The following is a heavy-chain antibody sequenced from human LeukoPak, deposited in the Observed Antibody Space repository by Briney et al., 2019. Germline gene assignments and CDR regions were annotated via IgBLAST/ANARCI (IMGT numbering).Heavy chain of an antibody. CDR1: GFTFSSYS. Sequence: NAGGSLRLSCAASGFTFSSYSMNWVRQAPGKGLEWVSSISSSSSYIYYADSVKGRFTISRDNAKNSLYLQMNSLRAEETAVYYCVRDLKDVAARPFGDWGNGTLVTV. J-gene: IGHJ4*01. D-gene: IGHD6-6*01. V-gene: IGHV3-21*01. CDR3: VRDLKDVAARPFGD. CDR2: ISSSSSYI.